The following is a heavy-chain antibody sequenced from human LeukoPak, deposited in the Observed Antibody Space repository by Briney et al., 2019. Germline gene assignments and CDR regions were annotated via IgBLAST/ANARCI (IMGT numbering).Heavy chain of an antibody. Sequence: ASVKVSCKASGYTFTSYYMHWVRQAPGQGLEWMGIINPSGGSTSYAQKFQGRVTMTRDTSTSTVYMELSSLRSEDTAVYYCATTLPVDTAMAPVATLYYGVDVWGQGTTVTVSS. CDR1: GYTFTSYY. CDR2: INPSGGST. CDR3: ATTLPVDTAMAPVATLYYGVDV. D-gene: IGHD5-18*01. J-gene: IGHJ6*02. V-gene: IGHV1-46*01.